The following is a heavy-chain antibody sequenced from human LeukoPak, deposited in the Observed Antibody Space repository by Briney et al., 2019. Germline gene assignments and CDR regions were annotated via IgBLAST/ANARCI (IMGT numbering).Heavy chain of an antibody. V-gene: IGHV3-21*01. CDR3: ARDPGVERLHETKP. CDR2: ISSSSGYI. Sequence: GGSLRLSCVGSGFTFSSYNMTWVRQAPGKGLEWVSSISSSSGYIYYADSLKGRFTISRDNAKNSLYLQMNSLRAEDTALYYYARDPGVERLHETKPWGQGTLVIVSS. D-gene: IGHD1-1*01. J-gene: IGHJ4*02. CDR1: GFTFSSYN.